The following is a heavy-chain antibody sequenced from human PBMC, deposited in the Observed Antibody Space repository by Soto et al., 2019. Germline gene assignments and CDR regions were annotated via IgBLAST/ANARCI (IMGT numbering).Heavy chain of an antibody. D-gene: IGHD2-2*01. CDR1: GGTFGSYA. V-gene: IGHV1-69*01. CDR3: ARSQGSSTSLEIYYYYYYGMDV. CDR2: IIPIPGTA. J-gene: IGHJ6*02. Sequence: QVQQVQSGAEVKKPGSSVKVSCKASGGTFGSYAISWVRQAPGQGLEWMGGIIPIPGTANYAQKFQGRVTIAADECTSTAYMELSSLRSEDTAVYYCARSQGSSTSLEIYYYYYYGMDVWGQGTTVTVSS.